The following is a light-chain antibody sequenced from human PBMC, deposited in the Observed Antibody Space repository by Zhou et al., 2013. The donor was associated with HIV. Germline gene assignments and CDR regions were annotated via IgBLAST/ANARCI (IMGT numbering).Light chain of an antibody. CDR3: QQYNGDPIT. J-gene: IGKJ5*01. CDR2: GAS. Sequence: DIQMTQSPSSLSASVGDRVTIACRASQSISNWLAWYQQKPGKAPKLLIYGASILQTGVPSRFSGSASGTNFSLTISRLQSEDFATYYCQQYNGDPITFGQGTRVDVK. V-gene: IGKV1-5*01. CDR1: QSISNW.